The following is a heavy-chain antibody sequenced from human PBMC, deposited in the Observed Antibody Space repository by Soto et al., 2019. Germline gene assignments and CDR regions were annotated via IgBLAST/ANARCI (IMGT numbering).Heavy chain of an antibody. CDR3: ARVYYDSSGSHPRSTAFVDY. V-gene: IGHV4-30-4*01. D-gene: IGHD3-22*01. CDR1: GGSISSGDYY. Sequence: SETLSLTCTVSGGSISSGDYYWSWIRQPPGKGLEWIGYIYYSGSTYYNPSLKSRVTISVDTSKNQFSLKLSSVTAADTAVYYCARVYYDSSGSHPRSTAFVDYWGRGTLVTVSS. J-gene: IGHJ4*02. CDR2: IYYSGST.